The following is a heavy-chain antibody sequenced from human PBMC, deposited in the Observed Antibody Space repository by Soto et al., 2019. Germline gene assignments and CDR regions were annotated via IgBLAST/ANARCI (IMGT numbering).Heavy chain of an antibody. CDR1: GGSISSSSYY. CDR2: IHYSGST. J-gene: IGHJ6*02. Sequence: SETLSLTCTVSGGSISSSSYYWGWIRQPPGKGLEWIGSIHYSGSTYYNPSLKSRVTISVDTSKNQFSLKLSSVTAADTAVYYCARQSPKPYYYYGMDVWGQGATVTVSS. CDR3: ARQSPKPYYYYGMDV. V-gene: IGHV4-39*01.